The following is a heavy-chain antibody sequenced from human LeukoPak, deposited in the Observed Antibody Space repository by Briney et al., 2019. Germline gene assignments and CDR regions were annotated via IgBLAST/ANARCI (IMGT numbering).Heavy chain of an antibody. CDR2: ISGSGGST. J-gene: IGHJ5*02. Sequence: GGSLRLSCAASGFTFSSYAMSWVRQAPGKGLEWVSAISGSGGSTYYADSVKGRFTISRDNSKNTLYLQMNSLGADDTAVYYCAKDRYGSGTYGSFDPWGQGTLVTVSS. V-gene: IGHV3-23*01. D-gene: IGHD3-10*01. CDR1: GFTFSSYA. CDR3: AKDRYGSGTYGSFDP.